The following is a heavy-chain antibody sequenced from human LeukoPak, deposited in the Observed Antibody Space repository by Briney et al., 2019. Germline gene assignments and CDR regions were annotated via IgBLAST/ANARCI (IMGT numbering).Heavy chain of an antibody. Sequence: GESLKISCKGSGYSFSSYWIGWVRQMPGKGLEWMGIIHPADSDTRYSPSFQGQVTISADKSITTAYLQWSSLKASDIAMHYCARLGEVWGSYPYYYYAMDVWGQGTTVTVSS. CDR1: GYSFSSYW. CDR3: ARLGEVWGSYPYYYYAMDV. CDR2: IHPADSDT. J-gene: IGHJ6*02. V-gene: IGHV5-51*01. D-gene: IGHD3-16*01.